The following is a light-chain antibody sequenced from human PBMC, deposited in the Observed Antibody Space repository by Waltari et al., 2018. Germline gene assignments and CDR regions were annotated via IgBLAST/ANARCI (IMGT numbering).Light chain of an antibody. CDR3: AAWDDSLNGSV. V-gene: IGLV1-44*01. CDR1: SSNIGNNA. J-gene: IGLJ1*01. Sequence: QSALTQPHSVSETPGQWVTISCSGSSSNIGNNAVSWYQQFPGTAPKVLIYSNNQRPSGVPGRFSGYKSGTSASLAISGLQSEDEADYYCAAWDDSLNGSVFGTGTKVTVL. CDR2: SNN.